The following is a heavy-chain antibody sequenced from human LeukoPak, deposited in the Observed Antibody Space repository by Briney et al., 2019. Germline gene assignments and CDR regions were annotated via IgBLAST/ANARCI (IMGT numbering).Heavy chain of an antibody. CDR3: AADYTYYYGMDV. D-gene: IGHD4-11*01. Sequence: ASVKVSCKASGYTFTSYDINWVRQAPGQGLEWMGIINPSGGSTSYAQKFQGRVTMTRDTSTSTVYMELSSLRSEDTAVYYCAADYTYYYGMDVWGQGTTVTVSS. J-gene: IGHJ6*02. V-gene: IGHV1-46*01. CDR2: INPSGGST. CDR1: GYTFTSYD.